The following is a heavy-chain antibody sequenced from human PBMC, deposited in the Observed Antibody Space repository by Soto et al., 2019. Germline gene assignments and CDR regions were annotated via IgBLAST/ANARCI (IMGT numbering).Heavy chain of an antibody. CDR3: ARDWGLPATANRYGMDV. D-gene: IGHD2-2*01. V-gene: IGHV1-18*01. CDR1: GYTFTSYG. CDR2: ISAYNGNT. J-gene: IGHJ6*02. Sequence: QVQLVQSGAEVKKPGASVKISCKASGYTFTSYGISWVRQAPGQGLEWMGWISAYNGNTNNAQKLQGRVTMTTDTATITAYMELMSLKSDDTAVYYCARDWGLPATANRYGMDVWGQGTTVTVSS.